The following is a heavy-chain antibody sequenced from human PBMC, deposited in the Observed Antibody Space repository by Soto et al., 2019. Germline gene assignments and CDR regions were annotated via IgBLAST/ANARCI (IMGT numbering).Heavy chain of an antibody. J-gene: IGHJ4*02. Sequence: PGGSLRLSCAASGFSFTTYWMNWVRQAPGKGLEWVANIKPDGSGQYYVDSVKGRFAISRDNAKNSLYLQMSSLRADDTAVYYCARQGNGAEGFDYWGQGTLVTVSS. V-gene: IGHV3-7*03. D-gene: IGHD4-17*01. CDR3: ARQGNGAEGFDY. CDR2: IKPDGSGQ. CDR1: GFSFTTYW.